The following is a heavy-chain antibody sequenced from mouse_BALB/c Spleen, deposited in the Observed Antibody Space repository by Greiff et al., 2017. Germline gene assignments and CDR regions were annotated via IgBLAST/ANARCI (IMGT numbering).Heavy chain of an antibody. CDR3: ARVLYYYGSSEYYFDY. D-gene: IGHD1-1*01. J-gene: IGHJ2*01. Sequence: EVQLQESGPSLVKPSQTLSLTCSVTGDSITSGYWNWIRKFPGNKLEYMGYISYSGSTYYNPSLKSRISITRDTSKNQYYLQLNSVTTEDTATYYCARVLYYYGSSEYYFDYWGQGTTLTVSS. CDR1: GDSITSGY. CDR2: ISYSGST. V-gene: IGHV3-8*02.